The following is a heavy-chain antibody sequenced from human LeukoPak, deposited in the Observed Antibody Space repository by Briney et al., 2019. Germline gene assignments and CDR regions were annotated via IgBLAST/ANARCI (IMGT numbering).Heavy chain of an antibody. V-gene: IGHV4-34*01. Sequence: SETLSLTCAVYGGSFSGYYWSWIRQPPGKGLEWIGEINHSGSTNYNPSLKSRVTISVDTTENQFSLKLSSVTAADTAVYYCARGEPAFSSGWYTYYFDYWGQGTLVTVSS. CDR3: ARGEPAFSSGWYTYYFDY. D-gene: IGHD6-19*01. CDR2: INHSGST. CDR1: GGSFSGYY. J-gene: IGHJ4*02.